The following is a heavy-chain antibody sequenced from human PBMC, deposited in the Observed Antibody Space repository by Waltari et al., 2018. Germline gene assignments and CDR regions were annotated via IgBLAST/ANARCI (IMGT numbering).Heavy chain of an antibody. J-gene: IGHJ4*02. V-gene: IGHV4-59*01. CDR2: IYYSGST. Sequence: QMQLQESGPGLVKPSETLSLTCTVSGGSISSYYWSWIRQPPGKGLEWIGYIYYSGSTNYNPSLKSRVTISVDTSKNQFSLKLSSVTAADTAVYYCARGEGPDYWGQGTLVTVSS. CDR1: GGSISSYY. CDR3: ARGEGPDY.